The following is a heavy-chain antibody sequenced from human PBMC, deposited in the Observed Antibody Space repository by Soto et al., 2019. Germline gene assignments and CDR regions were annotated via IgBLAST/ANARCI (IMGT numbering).Heavy chain of an antibody. CDR3: ERDYGVGGNWFDT. J-gene: IGHJ5*02. Sequence: SETLSLTCTVSGGSISSGGYYWSWIRQHPGKGLEWIGYIYYSGSTYYNPSLKSRVTISVDTSKNQFSLKLSSVTAADTAVYYCERDYGVGGNWFDTWGQGTLVTVSS. V-gene: IGHV4-31*03. CDR1: GGSISSGGYY. D-gene: IGHD1-26*01. CDR2: IYYSGST.